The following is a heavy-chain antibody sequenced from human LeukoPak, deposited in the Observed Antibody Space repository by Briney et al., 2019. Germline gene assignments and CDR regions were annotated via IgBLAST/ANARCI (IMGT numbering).Heavy chain of an antibody. CDR1: GFTFSSYA. J-gene: IGHJ4*02. CDR2: ISSSSSYI. CDR3: ARGPVAGTGIHDY. Sequence: PGGSLRLSCAASGFTFSSYAMSWVRQAPGKGLEWVSSISSSSSYIYYADSVKGRFTISRDNAKNSLYLQMNSLRAEDTAVYYCARGPVAGTGIHDYWGQGTLVTVSS. V-gene: IGHV3-21*01. D-gene: IGHD6-19*01.